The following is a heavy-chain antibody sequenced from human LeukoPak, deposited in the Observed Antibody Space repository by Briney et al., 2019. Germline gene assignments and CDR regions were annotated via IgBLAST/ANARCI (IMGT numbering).Heavy chain of an antibody. V-gene: IGHV3-48*02. CDR1: GFTFSSYS. D-gene: IGHD1-26*01. CDR3: ARGSNIVGTTTYFDF. Sequence: GGSLRLSCAAPGFTFSSYSMNWVRQAPGKGLEWVSYISSSSSTIYYADSVKGRFSVSRDNAKNSLYLQMNSLRDEDTAVFYCARGSNIVGTTTYFDFWGQGTLVTVSS. J-gene: IGHJ4*02. CDR2: ISSSSSTI.